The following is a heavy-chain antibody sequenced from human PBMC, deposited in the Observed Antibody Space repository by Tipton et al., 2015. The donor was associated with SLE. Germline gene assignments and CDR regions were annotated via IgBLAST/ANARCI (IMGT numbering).Heavy chain of an antibody. Sequence: RSLRLSCAASGFTFSSYGMHWVHQAPGKGLEWVAVISYDGSNKYYADSVKGRFTISRDNSKNTLYLQMNSLRAEDTAVYYCARVYSSSWYYFDYWGQGTLVTVSS. V-gene: IGHV3-30*19. CDR3: ARVYSSSWYYFDY. D-gene: IGHD6-13*01. CDR1: GFTFSSYG. CDR2: ISYDGSNK. J-gene: IGHJ4*02.